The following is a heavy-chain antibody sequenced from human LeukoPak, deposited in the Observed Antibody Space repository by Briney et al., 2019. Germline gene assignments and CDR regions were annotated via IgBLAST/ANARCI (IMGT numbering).Heavy chain of an antibody. J-gene: IGHJ6*03. Sequence: ASVTVSCKVSGYTFTGYYIHWVRQAPGQGLEWMGWINPTSGGTNYAQKFQGRVTITRDTSISTAYMELSRLRSDDTAVYSCARGVTARGFYYYMDIWGRGTTVTISS. D-gene: IGHD2-21*02. CDR1: GYTFTGYY. V-gene: IGHV1-2*02. CDR3: ARGVTARGFYYYMDI. CDR2: INPTSGGT.